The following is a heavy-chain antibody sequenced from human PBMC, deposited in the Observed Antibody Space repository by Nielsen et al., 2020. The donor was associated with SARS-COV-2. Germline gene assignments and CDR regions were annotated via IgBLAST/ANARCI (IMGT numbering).Heavy chain of an antibody. D-gene: IGHD1-1*01. CDR3: ARPITNNYYYYYMDV. Sequence: ASVKVSCKASGYTFTSNDITWVRQAPGQGFEWMGWISGYNGDTNYAQKFQGRVTMTTDTSTSTAYMELRSLRSDDTAVYYCARPITNNYYYYYMDVWGKGTTVTVS. CDR1: GYTFTSND. J-gene: IGHJ6*03. V-gene: IGHV1-18*04. CDR2: ISGYNGDT.